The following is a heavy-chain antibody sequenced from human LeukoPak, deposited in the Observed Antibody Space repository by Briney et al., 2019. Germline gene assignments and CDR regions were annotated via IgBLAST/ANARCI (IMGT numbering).Heavy chain of an antibody. D-gene: IGHD6-19*01. Sequence: SETLSLTCAVYGGSFSGYYWSWIRQPPGKGLEWIGEINHSGSTNYNPSIKSRVTISVDTSKNQFSLRLSSVTAADTAVYYCARVLEGSSGQHWYFDLWGRGTLVTVS. CDR3: ARVLEGSSGQHWYFDL. J-gene: IGHJ2*01. CDR1: GGSFSGYY. V-gene: IGHV4-34*01. CDR2: INHSGST.